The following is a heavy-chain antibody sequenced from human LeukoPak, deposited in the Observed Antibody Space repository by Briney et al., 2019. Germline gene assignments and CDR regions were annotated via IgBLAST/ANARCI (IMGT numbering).Heavy chain of an antibody. V-gene: IGHV3-30*02. CDR3: AKVASTVYDAFDI. Sequence: GGSLRLSCAASGFTFSSYGMHWVRQAPGKGLEWVAFIRYDGSNKYYADSVKGRFTISRDNSKNTLYLQMNSLRAEDTAVYYCAKVASTVYDAFDIWGQGTMVTVSS. D-gene: IGHD5/OR15-5a*01. CDR1: GFTFSSYG. J-gene: IGHJ3*02. CDR2: IRYDGSNK.